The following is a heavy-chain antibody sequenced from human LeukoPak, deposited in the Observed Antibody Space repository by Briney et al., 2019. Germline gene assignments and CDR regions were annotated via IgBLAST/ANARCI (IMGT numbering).Heavy chain of an antibody. CDR1: GGTFSSYA. CDR3: ARGNYWFGEFGGRWFDY. Sequence: GASVEVSCKASGGTFSSYAISWVRQAPGQGLEWMGRIIPILGIANYAQKFQGRVTITADKSTSTAYMELSSLRSEDTAVYYCARGNYWFGEFGGRWFDYWGQGTLVTVSS. J-gene: IGHJ4*02. CDR2: IIPILGIA. V-gene: IGHV1-69*04. D-gene: IGHD3-10*01.